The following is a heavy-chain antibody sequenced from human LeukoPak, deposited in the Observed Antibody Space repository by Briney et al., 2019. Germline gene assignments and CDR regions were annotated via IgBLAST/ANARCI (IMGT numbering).Heavy chain of an antibody. CDR3: ARGGLHYDILTGYYN. CDR2: ISSSSSYI. CDR1: GFTFSSYS. Sequence: GGSLRLSCAASGFTFSSYSTNWVRQAPGKGLEWVSSISSSSSYIYYADSVKGRFTISRDNAKNSLYLQMNSLRAEDTAVYYCARGGLHYDILTGYYNWGQGTLVTVSS. D-gene: IGHD3-9*01. V-gene: IGHV3-21*01. J-gene: IGHJ4*02.